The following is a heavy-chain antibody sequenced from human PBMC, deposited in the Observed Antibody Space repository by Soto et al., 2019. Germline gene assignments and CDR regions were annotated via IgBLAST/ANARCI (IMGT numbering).Heavy chain of an antibody. V-gene: IGHV1-8*01. CDR3: ARDKVVGATGN. D-gene: IGHD1-1*01. CDR2: MNPNSGNT. J-gene: IGHJ4*02. CDR1: GYTFTRYD. Sequence: QVQLVQSGAEVKKPGASVKVSCKASGYTFTRYDISWVRQATGQGLEWMGWMNPNSGNTVYAQKCQGSVTMTRNTSISTASMERSSLRSEDTAVYYYARDKVVGATGNWGQGTLVTVSS.